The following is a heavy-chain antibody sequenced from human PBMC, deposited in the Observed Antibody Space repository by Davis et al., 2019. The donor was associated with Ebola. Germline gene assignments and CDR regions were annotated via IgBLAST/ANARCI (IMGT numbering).Heavy chain of an antibody. CDR3: ARGLKATYYYYYGMDV. CDR1: GYTFTSYG. CDR2: ISAYNGNT. V-gene: IGHV1-18*01. J-gene: IGHJ6*02. Sequence: ASVKVSCKASGYTFTSYGISWVRQAPGQGLEWMGWISAYNGNTNYAQKFQGRVTMTRNTSISTAYMELSSLRSEDTAVYYCARGLKATYYYYYGMDVWGQGTTVTVSS.